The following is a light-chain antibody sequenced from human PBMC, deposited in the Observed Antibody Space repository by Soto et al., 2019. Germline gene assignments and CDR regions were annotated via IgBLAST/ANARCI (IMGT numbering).Light chain of an antibody. V-gene: IGLV2-8*01. CDR3: SSYAGSNIYVV. J-gene: IGLJ2*01. Sequence: QSALTQPPSASGAPGQSVTISCTGTSSDVGGYNYVSWYQQHPGKAPKLMIYEVSKRPSGVPDRFSGSKSGNTASLTVSGLQAEDEADYYCSSYAGSNIYVVFGAGTKLTVL. CDR2: EVS. CDR1: SSDVGGYNY.